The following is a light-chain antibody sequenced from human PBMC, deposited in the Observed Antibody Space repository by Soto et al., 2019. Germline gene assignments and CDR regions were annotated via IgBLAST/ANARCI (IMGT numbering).Light chain of an antibody. Sequence: EIVLTQSPGTLSLSPGERATLSCRASQSVSSSYLAWYQQKPGQAPRLLIYGASSRATGIPDRFSGSGSGTDFTLTISRLEPEVFAVYYCQQYGSSPWTFGQGTMV. J-gene: IGKJ1*01. V-gene: IGKV3-20*01. CDR3: QQYGSSPWT. CDR2: GAS. CDR1: QSVSSSY.